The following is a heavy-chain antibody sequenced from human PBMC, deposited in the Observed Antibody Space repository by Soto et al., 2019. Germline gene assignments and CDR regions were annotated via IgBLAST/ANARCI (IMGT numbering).Heavy chain of an antibody. J-gene: IGHJ5*02. V-gene: IGHV4-34*01. CDR2: IYHSGST. CDR3: ARGVSITMVRGATHNWFDP. Sequence: PSETLSLTCAVYGGSFSAYYWSWIRQPPGKGLEWIGEIYHSGSTNYNPSLESRVTISVDTSKNQFSLKLSSVTAADTAVYYCARGVSITMVRGATHNWFDPWGQGTLVTV. CDR1: GGSFSAYY. D-gene: IGHD3-10*01.